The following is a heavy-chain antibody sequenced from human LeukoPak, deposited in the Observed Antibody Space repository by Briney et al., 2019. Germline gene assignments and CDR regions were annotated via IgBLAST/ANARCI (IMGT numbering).Heavy chain of an antibody. CDR1: GFTFSGSA. CDR2: IRSKANSYAT. Sequence: PGGSLRLSCAASGFTFSGSAMHWVRQASGKGLEWVGRIRSKANSYATVYAASVKGRFTISRDDSKNTAYLQMNSLKTEDTAVYYCTFLGYCTNGVCRDYFDYWGQGTLVTVSS. D-gene: IGHD2-8*01. CDR3: TFLGYCTNGVCRDYFDY. J-gene: IGHJ4*02. V-gene: IGHV3-73*01.